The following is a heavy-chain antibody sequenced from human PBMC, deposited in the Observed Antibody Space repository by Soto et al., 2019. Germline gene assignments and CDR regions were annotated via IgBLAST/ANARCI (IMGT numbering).Heavy chain of an antibody. Sequence: SETLSLTCAVYGGSFSGYYWSWIRQPPGKGLEWIGEISHSGSTNYNPSLKSRVTISVDTSKNQFSLKLSSVTAADTAVYYCARGLTDNWNDVSGWFDPWGQGTLVTVPS. CDR3: ARGLTDNWNDVSGWFDP. CDR1: GGSFSGYY. J-gene: IGHJ5*02. D-gene: IGHD1-1*01. V-gene: IGHV4-34*01. CDR2: ISHSGST.